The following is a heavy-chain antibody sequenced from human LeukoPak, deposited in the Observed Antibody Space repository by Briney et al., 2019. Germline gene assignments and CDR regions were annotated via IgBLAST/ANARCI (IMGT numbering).Heavy chain of an antibody. J-gene: IGHJ4*02. CDR2: ISGSGGST. V-gene: IGHV3-23*01. CDR1: GFTFSDYY. D-gene: IGHD6-19*01. Sequence: PGGSLRLSCAASGFTFSDYYMSWIRQAPGKGLEWVSAISGSGGSTYYADSVKGRFTISRDNSKNTLYLQMNSLRAEDTAVYYCAKTRGGWSPYLFDYWGQGTLVTVSS. CDR3: AKTRGGWSPYLFDY.